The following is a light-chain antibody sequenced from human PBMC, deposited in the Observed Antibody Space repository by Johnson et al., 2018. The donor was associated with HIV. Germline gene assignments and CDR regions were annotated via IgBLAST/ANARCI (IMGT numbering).Light chain of an antibody. Sequence: QPVLTQPPSVSAAPGQKVTISCSGTSSNIGNNYVSWYQHLPGTAPKLLIYDNNKRPSGIPDRFSGSKSGTSATLGITGLQTGDEADYYCGTWDSSLSAGRVFGTGTKVTVL. CDR1: SSNIGNNY. CDR3: GTWDSSLSAGRV. CDR2: DNN. V-gene: IGLV1-51*01. J-gene: IGLJ1*01.